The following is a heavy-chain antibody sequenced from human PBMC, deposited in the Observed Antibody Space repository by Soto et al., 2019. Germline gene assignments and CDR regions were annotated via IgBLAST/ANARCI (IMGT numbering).Heavy chain of an antibody. CDR2: ISAYNGNT. J-gene: IGHJ2*01. CDR3: ASDSFYYDSSGYYPDWYFDL. D-gene: IGHD3-22*01. V-gene: IGHV1-18*01. Sequence: QVQLVQSGAEVKKPGASVKVSCKASGYTFTSYGISWVRQAPGQGLEWMGWISAYNGNTNYAQKLQGRVTMTTDTSKSTAHMELRSLRSDDTAVYYCASDSFYYDSSGYYPDWYFDLWGRGTLVTVSS. CDR1: GYTFTSYG.